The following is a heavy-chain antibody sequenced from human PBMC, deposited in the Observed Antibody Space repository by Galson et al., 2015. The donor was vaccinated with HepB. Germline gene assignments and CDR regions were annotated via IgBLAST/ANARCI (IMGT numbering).Heavy chain of an antibody. CDR1: GYTFIDYY. CDR3: TREFDFWNEARH. V-gene: IGHV1-2*06. J-gene: IGHJ4*02. CDR2: INPNSAGT. Sequence: SVKVSCKASGYTFIDYYIHWVRQAPGQGLEWMGRINPNSAGTDSAQKFQGRVTMTRDTSITTAYMELKRLTSDDTAVYYCTREFDFWNEARHWGQGTLVTVSS. D-gene: IGHD3-3*01.